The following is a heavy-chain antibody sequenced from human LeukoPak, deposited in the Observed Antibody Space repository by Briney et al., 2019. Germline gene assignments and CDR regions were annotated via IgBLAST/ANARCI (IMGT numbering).Heavy chain of an antibody. CDR1: GYTFTNYH. Sequence: GASVKVSCKASGYTFTNYHMHWVRQAPGQGLEWMGWISPYNGKKDYAQKFQGRVTMTTETSTSTVYMELRSLRSDDTAVYYCARERYASSSSDCWGQGTLVTVSS. CDR3: ARERYASSSSDC. V-gene: IGHV1-18*04. J-gene: IGHJ4*02. CDR2: ISPYNGKK. D-gene: IGHD6-6*01.